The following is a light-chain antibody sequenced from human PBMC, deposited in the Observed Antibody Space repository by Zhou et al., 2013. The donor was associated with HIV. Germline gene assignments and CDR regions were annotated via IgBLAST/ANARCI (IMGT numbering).Light chain of an antibody. CDR3: QQYGSSPFT. J-gene: IGKJ2*01. CDR1: QSVRGH. V-gene: IGKV3-20*01. Sequence: EIVLTQSPVTLSLSPGERATLSCRASQSVRGHLAWFQHKPGQAPRLLIYDASSRATGIPARFSGSGSGTDFTLTISRLEPEDFAVYFCQQYGSSPFTFGQGTKLEIK. CDR2: DAS.